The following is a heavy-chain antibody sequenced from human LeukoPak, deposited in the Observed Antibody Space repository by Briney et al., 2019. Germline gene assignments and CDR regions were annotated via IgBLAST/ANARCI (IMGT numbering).Heavy chain of an antibody. CDR1: GGTFSGYY. D-gene: IGHD3-10*01. CDR2: INHSGST. J-gene: IGHJ5*02. CDR3: ASPAHVSGSYYNNGFDP. Sequence: SETLSLTCAVDGGTFSGYYWSWIRQPPGKGLEWIGEINHSGSTNYNPSLKSRVTISVDTSKNQLSLKLSSVTAADTAVYYCASPAHVSGSYYNNGFDPWGQGTLVTVSS. V-gene: IGHV4-34*01.